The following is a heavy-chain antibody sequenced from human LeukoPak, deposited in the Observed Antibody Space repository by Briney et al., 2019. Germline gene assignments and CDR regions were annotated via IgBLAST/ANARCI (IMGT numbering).Heavy chain of an antibody. V-gene: IGHV3-7*01. D-gene: IGHD6-19*01. CDR3: ASTGIAVAGIGSYYFDY. CDR1: GFTFSSYW. Sequence: GGSLRLFCAASGFTFSSYWMSWVRQAPGKGLEWVANIKQDGSEKYYVDSVKGRFTISRDNAKNSLYLQMNSLRAEDTAVYYCASTGIAVAGIGSYYFDYWGQGTLVTVSS. CDR2: IKQDGSEK. J-gene: IGHJ4*02.